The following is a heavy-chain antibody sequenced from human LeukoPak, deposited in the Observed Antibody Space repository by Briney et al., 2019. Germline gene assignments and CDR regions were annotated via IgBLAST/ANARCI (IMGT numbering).Heavy chain of an antibody. CDR3: ARGAVAGDYYYYGMDV. CDR2: INADGSRT. J-gene: IGHJ6*02. CDR1: GFTFSSYW. Sequence: GGSLRLSCAASGFTFSSYWMHWVRQAPGKGLVWVSRINADGSRTSYADSVKGRFTISRDNAKNSLYLQMNSLRAEDTAVYYCARGAVAGDYYYYGMDVWGQGTTVTVSS. D-gene: IGHD6-19*01. V-gene: IGHV3-74*01.